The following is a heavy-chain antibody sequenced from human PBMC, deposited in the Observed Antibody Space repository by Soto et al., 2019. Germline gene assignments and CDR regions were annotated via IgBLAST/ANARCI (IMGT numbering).Heavy chain of an antibody. V-gene: IGHV5-51*01. D-gene: IGHD6-25*01. J-gene: IGHJ6*02. CDR3: ARRRDGHKSGSKNPYYYSGMDV. CDR1: GYSFTSYW. Sequence: GESLKISCKGSGYSFTSYWIGWVRQMPGKGLEWMGIIYPGDSDTRYSPSFQGQVTISADKSISTAYLQWSSLKASDTAMYYCARRRDGHKSGSKNPYYYSGMDVWGQGTTGTVSS. CDR2: IYPGDSDT.